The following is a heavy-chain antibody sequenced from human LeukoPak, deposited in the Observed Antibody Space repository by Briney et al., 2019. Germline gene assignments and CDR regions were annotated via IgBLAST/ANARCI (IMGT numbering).Heavy chain of an antibody. CDR2: ISYDGSNK. D-gene: IGHD2-21*01. CDR3: ARQIVYHTDY. Sequence: GGSLRLSCAASGFTFSSYGMHWVRQAPGKGLEWVAVISYDGSNKYYADSVKGRFTISRDNSENTLYLQMNSLRAEDTAVYYCARQIVYHTDYWGQGTLVTVSS. V-gene: IGHV3-30*03. J-gene: IGHJ4*02. CDR1: GFTFSSYG.